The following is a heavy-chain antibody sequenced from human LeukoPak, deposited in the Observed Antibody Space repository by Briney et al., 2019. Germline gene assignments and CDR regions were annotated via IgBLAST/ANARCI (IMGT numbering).Heavy chain of an antibody. CDR1: GGTFSSYA. Sequence: SVKVSCKASGGTFSSYAISWVRQAPGQGLECMGGIIPIFGTANYAQKFQGRVTITADESTSTAYMELSSLRSEDTAVYYCASYGSGSYYAPYYFDYWGQGTLVTVSS. CDR2: IIPIFGTA. CDR3: ASYGSGSYYAPYYFDY. D-gene: IGHD3-10*01. V-gene: IGHV1-69*01. J-gene: IGHJ4*02.